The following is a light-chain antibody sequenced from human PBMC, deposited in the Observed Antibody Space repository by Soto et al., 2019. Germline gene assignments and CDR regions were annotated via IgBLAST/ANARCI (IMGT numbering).Light chain of an antibody. CDR1: SSDVGGYNY. V-gene: IGLV2-14*01. Sequence: QSALTQPASVSASPGQSITISCTGTSSDVGGYNYVSWYQQHPGKAPKLMIYDVSNRPSGVSNRFSGSKSGNTASLTISGLQVEDEANYYCISYTSSSTLGVVGTGTKVTVL. CDR3: ISYTSSSTLGV. CDR2: DVS. J-gene: IGLJ1*01.